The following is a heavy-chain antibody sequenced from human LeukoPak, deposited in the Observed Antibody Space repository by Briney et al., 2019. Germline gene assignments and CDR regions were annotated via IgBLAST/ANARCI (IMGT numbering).Heavy chain of an antibody. Sequence: GGSLRPSCAASGFTFSNYAMRRVRQAPGKGLEWVSGISGSGDSTYYADSVKGRFTISRDNSKNTLYLQMNSLRAEDTAVYYCARRSGIAVAGAFDYWGQGTLVTVSS. V-gene: IGHV3-23*01. CDR2: ISGSGDST. D-gene: IGHD6-19*01. J-gene: IGHJ4*02. CDR3: ARRSGIAVAGAFDY. CDR1: GFTFSNYA.